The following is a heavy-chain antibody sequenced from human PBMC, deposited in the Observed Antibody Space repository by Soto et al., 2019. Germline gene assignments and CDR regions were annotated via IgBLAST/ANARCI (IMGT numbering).Heavy chain of an antibody. CDR1: GGSISSYY. D-gene: IGHD5-18*01. J-gene: IGHJ5*02. V-gene: IGHV4-59*01. CDR2: IYYSGST. CDR3: ARVGGWKRIQLWLAGWFDP. Sequence: NPSETLSLTCTVSGGSISSYYWSWIRQLPGKGLEWIGYIYYSGSTNYNPSLKSRFTISVDTSKNQFSLALSSVTAADPAVYYCARVGGWKRIQLWLAGWFDPWGQGTLVTVSS.